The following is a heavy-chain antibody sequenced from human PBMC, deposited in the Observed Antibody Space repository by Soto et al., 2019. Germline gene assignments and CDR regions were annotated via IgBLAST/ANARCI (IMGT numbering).Heavy chain of an antibody. V-gene: IGHV4-59*08. CDR3: ARTKRFPFFFDY. CDR1: GGSISDFY. CDR2: IYYSGST. J-gene: IGHJ4*02. Sequence: QVQLQESGPGLVKPSETLSLTCTVSGGSISDFYWSWIRQPPGKGLEWIGYIYYSGSTSYNPSFTSRVTISIDTSKNQFSLRLSSVTAADTAMYYCARTKRFPFFFDYWGQGTLVTVSS. D-gene: IGHD2-21*01.